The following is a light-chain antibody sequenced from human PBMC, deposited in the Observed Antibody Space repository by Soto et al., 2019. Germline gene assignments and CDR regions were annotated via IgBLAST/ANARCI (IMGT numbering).Light chain of an antibody. CDR1: QSVSSS. V-gene: IGKV3-15*01. J-gene: IGKJ1*01. Sequence: EIVMTQSPATLSVSPGESATLSCRASQSVSSSLAWYQQKPGQAPSLLIYGASIRATGIPARFSGSGSGTDFTLTISSLQSEDFAVYYCQQYNNWPLWTFGPGTKVDIK. CDR2: GAS. CDR3: QQYNNWPLWT.